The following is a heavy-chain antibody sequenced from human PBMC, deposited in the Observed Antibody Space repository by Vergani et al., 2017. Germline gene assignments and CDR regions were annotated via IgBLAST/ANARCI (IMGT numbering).Heavy chain of an antibody. D-gene: IGHD3-9*01. CDR2: IIPIFGTA. CDR3: ASVDFDWSIPPP. J-gene: IGHJ5*02. V-gene: IGHV1-69*12. CDR1: GGTFSSSA. Sequence: QVQLVQSGAEVKKPGSSVKVSCKASGGTFSSSAISWVRQAPGQGLEWMGGIIPIFGTANYAQKFQGRVTITADESTGTAYMELSSLRSEDTAVYYCASVDFDWSIPPPWGQGTLVTVSS.